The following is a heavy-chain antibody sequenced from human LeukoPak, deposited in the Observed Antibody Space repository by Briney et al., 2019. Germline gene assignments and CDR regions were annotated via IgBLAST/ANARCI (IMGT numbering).Heavy chain of an antibody. CDR2: ISGSSGST. D-gene: IGHD3-10*01. CDR1: GFTFSNSA. Sequence: PGGSLGLSCAASGFTFSNSAMSWVRQAPGKGLEWVSAISGSSGSTYYADSVKGRFTISRDNSKNTLYLQMNSLRAEDTAVYYCARSIWFWQNNYYMDVWGKGTTVTISS. J-gene: IGHJ6*03. V-gene: IGHV3-23*01. CDR3: ARSIWFWQNNYYMDV.